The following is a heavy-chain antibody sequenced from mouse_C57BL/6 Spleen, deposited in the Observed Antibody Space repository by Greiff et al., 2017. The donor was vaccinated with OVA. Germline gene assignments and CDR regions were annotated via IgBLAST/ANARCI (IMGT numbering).Heavy chain of an antibody. J-gene: IGHJ2*01. CDR1: GYTFTSYW. Sequence: QVQLQQPGAELVKPGASVKLSCKASGYTFTSYWMQWVKQRPGQGLEWIGEIDPSDSYTNYNQKFKGKATLPVDTSSSTAYMQLSSLTSEDSAVYDCARGNYGNYGLDYWGQGTTLTVSS. D-gene: IGHD2-1*01. V-gene: IGHV1-50*01. CDR2: IDPSDSYT. CDR3: ARGNYGNYGLDY.